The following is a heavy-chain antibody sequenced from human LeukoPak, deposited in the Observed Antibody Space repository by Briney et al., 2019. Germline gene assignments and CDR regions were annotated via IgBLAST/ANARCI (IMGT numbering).Heavy chain of an antibody. J-gene: IGHJ6*04. CDR1: GFTFSTYA. V-gene: IGHV3-23*01. Sequence: SGGSLRLSCAASGFTFSTYAMSWVRQAPGKGLEWVSVISGSGGSTYYADSVKGRFTISRDSSRNTLYLQMNSLRAEDTAVFYCAKGMIPAAMWMYYYYGMDVWGKGTTVTVSS. CDR2: ISGSGGST. D-gene: IGHD2-2*01. CDR3: AKGMIPAAMWMYYYYGMDV.